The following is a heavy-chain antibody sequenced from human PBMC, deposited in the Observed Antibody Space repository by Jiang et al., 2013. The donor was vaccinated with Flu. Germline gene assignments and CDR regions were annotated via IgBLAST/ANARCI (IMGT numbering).Heavy chain of an antibody. CDR3: ARDREEGATDY. Sequence: LVEVWGGLGTVRRVPETLLCSLWIHFSGYEMNWVRQAPGKGLEWISFINKSGGTIYYADSVKGRFTISRDNAKNSLYLQMNGLRVEDTAVYYCARDREEGATDYWGQGTLVTVSS. D-gene: IGHD1-26*01. CDR1: IHFSGYE. CDR2: INKSGGTI. V-gene: IGHV3-48*03. J-gene: IGHJ4*02.